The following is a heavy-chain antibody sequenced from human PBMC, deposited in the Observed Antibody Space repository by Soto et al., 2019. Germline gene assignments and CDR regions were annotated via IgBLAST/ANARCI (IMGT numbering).Heavy chain of an antibody. D-gene: IGHD3-3*01. Sequence: SVKVSCKASGGTFSSYAISWVRQAPGQGLEWMGGTIPIFGTANYAQKFQGRVTITADKSTSTAYMELSSLRSEDTAVYYCARDGELRTPGLAFDIWGQGTMVTVSS. J-gene: IGHJ3*02. CDR2: TIPIFGTA. V-gene: IGHV1-69*06. CDR1: GGTFSSYA. CDR3: ARDGELRTPGLAFDI.